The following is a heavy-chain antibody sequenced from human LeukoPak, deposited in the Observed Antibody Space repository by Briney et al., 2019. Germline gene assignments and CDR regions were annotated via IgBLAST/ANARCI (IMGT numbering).Heavy chain of an antibody. D-gene: IGHD6-19*01. CDR1: GFTVSSNS. V-gene: IGHV3-53*01. CDR3: AKGRAVAGEFDY. J-gene: IGHJ4*02. CDR2: IYSGGST. Sequence: GGSLRLSCAASGFTVSSNSMSWVRQAPGKGLEWVSVIYSGGSTYYADSVKGRFTISRDNSKNTLYLQMNSLRAEDTAVYYCAKGRAVAGEFDYWGQGTLVTVSS.